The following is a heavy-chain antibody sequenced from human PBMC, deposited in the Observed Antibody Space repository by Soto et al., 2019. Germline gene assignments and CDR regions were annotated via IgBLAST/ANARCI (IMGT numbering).Heavy chain of an antibody. CDR3: ACPEYSGYDQGTGFDY. Sequence: QLQLQESGPGLVKPSETLSLTCTVSGGSISSSSYYWGWIRQPPGKGLEWIGSIYYSGSTYYNPSLKSRVTISVDTSKNQFSLKLSSVTAADTALYYCACPEYSGYDQGTGFDYWGQGTLVTVSS. CDR1: GGSISSSSYY. D-gene: IGHD5-12*01. V-gene: IGHV4-39*01. CDR2: IYYSGST. J-gene: IGHJ4*02.